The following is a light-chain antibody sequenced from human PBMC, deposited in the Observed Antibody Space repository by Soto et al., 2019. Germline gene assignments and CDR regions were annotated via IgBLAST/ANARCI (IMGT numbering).Light chain of an antibody. CDR3: QQRSNWPIT. CDR1: QSVGNT. Sequence: EIVMTQSPATLSVSPGERATLSCRASQSVGNTLAWYQQRPGQAPRLLIYGASTRATGIPASFSGSGSATDFTLTISSLEPEDFAVYYCQQRSNWPITFGQGTRLEIK. J-gene: IGKJ5*01. V-gene: IGKV3-15*01. CDR2: GAS.